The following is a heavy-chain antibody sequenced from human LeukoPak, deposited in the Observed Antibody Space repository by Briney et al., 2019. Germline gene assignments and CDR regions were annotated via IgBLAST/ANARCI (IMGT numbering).Heavy chain of an antibody. V-gene: IGHV1-46*01. Sequence: ASVKVSCKASGYTFTSYYMHWVRQAPGQGLEWMGIINPSGGSTSYAQKFQGRVTMTRDTSTSTVYMELSSLRSEDTAVYYCAAAVAGNLHFDHWGQGTLVTVSS. CDR2: INPSGGST. D-gene: IGHD6-19*01. CDR1: GYTFTSYY. CDR3: AAAVAGNLHFDH. J-gene: IGHJ4*02.